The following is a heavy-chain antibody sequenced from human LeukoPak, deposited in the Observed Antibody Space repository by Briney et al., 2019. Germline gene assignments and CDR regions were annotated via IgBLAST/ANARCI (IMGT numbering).Heavy chain of an antibody. CDR2: FDPEDGET. J-gene: IGHJ4*02. D-gene: IGHD3-16*02. V-gene: IGHV1-24*01. Sequence: ASVEVSCKVSGYTLTELSMHWVRQAPGKGLEWMGGFDPEDGETIYAQKFQGRVTMTEDTSTDTAYMELSSLRSEDTAVYYCATEALRLGELSAGMWGQGTLVTVSS. CDR3: ATEALRLGELSAGM. CDR1: GYTLTELS.